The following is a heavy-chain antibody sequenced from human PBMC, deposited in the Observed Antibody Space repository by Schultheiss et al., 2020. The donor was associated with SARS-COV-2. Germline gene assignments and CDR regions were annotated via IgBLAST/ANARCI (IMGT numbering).Heavy chain of an antibody. J-gene: IGHJ5*02. CDR1: GFTFGDYA. CDR3: AKDMGRAQAWSGHGGWFDP. CDR2: ISGSGGST. D-gene: IGHD3-3*01. V-gene: IGHV3-23*01. Sequence: GGSLRLSCTASGFTFGDYAMSWFRQAPGKGLEWVSAISGSGGSTYYADSVKGRFTISRDNSKNTLYLQMNSLRAEDTAVYYCAKDMGRAQAWSGHGGWFDPWGQGTLVTVSS.